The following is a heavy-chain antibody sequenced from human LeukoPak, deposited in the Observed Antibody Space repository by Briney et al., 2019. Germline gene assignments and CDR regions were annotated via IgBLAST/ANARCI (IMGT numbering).Heavy chain of an antibody. Sequence: GGSLRLSCAASGFTFSSYGMHWVRQAPGKGLEWVAVIWYDGSNKYYADSVKGRFTISRDNAKNTLYLQMNSLRAEDTAVYYCAREGAPDYYDSSGYYFWGQGTLVTVSS. CDR1: GFTFSSYG. D-gene: IGHD3-22*01. V-gene: IGHV3-33*01. J-gene: IGHJ4*02. CDR2: IWYDGSNK. CDR3: AREGAPDYYDSSGYYF.